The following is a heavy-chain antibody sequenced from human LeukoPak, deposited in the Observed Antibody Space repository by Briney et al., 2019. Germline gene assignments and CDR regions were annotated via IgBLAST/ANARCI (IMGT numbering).Heavy chain of an antibody. D-gene: IGHD2-8*01. Sequence: SETLSLTCTVSGGSIGTYSWNWIRQPPGKGLEWIGYIYYSGTTNYNPSLKSRVTISVDTSKDQFSLKLSSVTAADTAVYYCALAPNSNWFDFWGQGTLVTVSS. CDR1: GGSIGTYS. CDR2: IYYSGTT. CDR3: ALAPNSNWFDF. J-gene: IGHJ5*01. V-gene: IGHV4-59*01.